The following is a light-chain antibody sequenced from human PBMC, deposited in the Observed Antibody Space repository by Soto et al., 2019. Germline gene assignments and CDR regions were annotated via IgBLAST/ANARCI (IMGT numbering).Light chain of an antibody. CDR1: QGVSRW. CDR2: AAS. CDR3: HQLNSFPIT. Sequence: DIQMTQSPSSLSASAGDRVTITCRASQGVSRWLAWYQQKPGRAPKLLIYAASSLQSGVPSRFSGSGSGTDFTLTISSLEPEDFATYFCHQLNSFPITFGQGTRLEIK. J-gene: IGKJ5*01. V-gene: IGKV1-12*01.